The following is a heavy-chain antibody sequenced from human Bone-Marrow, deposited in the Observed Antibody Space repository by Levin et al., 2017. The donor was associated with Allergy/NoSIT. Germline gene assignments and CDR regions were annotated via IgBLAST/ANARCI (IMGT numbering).Heavy chain of an antibody. CDR2: IYHSGST. V-gene: IGHV4-38-2*01. CDR3: ARAGMTTVTRVDWYFDR. J-gene: IGHJ2*01. CDR1: GYSISSGYY. D-gene: IGHD4-11*01. Sequence: SQTLSLTCAVSGYSISSGYYWGWIRQPPGKGLEWIGSIYHSGSTYYNPSLKSRVTISVDTSKNQFSLKLSSVTAADTAVYYCARAGMTTVTRVDWYFDRWGRGTLVTVSS.